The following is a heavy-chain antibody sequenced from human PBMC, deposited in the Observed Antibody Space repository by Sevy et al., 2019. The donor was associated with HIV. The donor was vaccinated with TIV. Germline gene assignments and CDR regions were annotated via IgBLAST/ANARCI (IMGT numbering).Heavy chain of an antibody. CDR3: ATGLPGEYVXCGNIGXXTXXXAX. D-gene: IGHD2-2*02. Sequence: ASXKVSXKVSGYTXTELSMHWXRQAPGKGLEWMXSXDPXDXETIYAQKLQGRVTMTEDTSTDTAYMYLSSLRSEDSAVXXCATGLPGEYVXCGNIGXXTXXXAXXGQGTLVTVSS. V-gene: IGHV1-24*01. J-gene: IGHJ4*02. CDR2: XDPXDXET. CDR1: GYTXTELS.